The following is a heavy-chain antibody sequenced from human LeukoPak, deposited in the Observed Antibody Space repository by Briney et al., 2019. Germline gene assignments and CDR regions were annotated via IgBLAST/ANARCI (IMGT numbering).Heavy chain of an antibody. D-gene: IGHD2-15*01. Sequence: GASVKVSCKVSGYTLTELSMHWVRQAPGKGLEWRGGFDPEDGETIYAQKFQGRVTMTEDTSTDTAYMELSSLRSEDTAVYYCATAGGPYCSGGSCYPFNWFDPWGQGTLVTVSS. J-gene: IGHJ5*02. CDR1: GYTLTELS. V-gene: IGHV1-24*01. CDR3: ATAGGPYCSGGSCYPFNWFDP. CDR2: FDPEDGET.